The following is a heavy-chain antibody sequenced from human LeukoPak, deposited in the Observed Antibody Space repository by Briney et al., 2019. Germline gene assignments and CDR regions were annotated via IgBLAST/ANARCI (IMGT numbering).Heavy chain of an antibody. CDR3: ARGRMGRQHASFFDS. CDR1: DGSMGTYY. Sequence: SENLSFNCSVSDGSMGTYYWGWIRQPPGQRLEWIGYLFYSGSTTYNPSLKSRVTVSVDTSNNQFSLKLTSMTAAATAVYYCARGRMGRQHASFFDSWGHGTLVTVSS. D-gene: IGHD2-2*01. CDR2: LFYSGST. J-gene: IGHJ4*01. V-gene: IGHV4-59*08.